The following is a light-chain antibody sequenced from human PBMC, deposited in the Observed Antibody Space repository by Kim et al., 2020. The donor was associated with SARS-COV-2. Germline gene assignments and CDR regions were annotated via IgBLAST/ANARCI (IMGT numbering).Light chain of an antibody. J-gene: IGLJ1*01. Sequence: GQWVTISCTGSRSNIGAGHDVHWYQQLPGTAPKLLIYGNNNRPSGVPDRFSGSKSGTSASLAITGLQAEDEADYYCQSYDSSLSGVFGTGTKVTVL. CDR1: RSNIGAGHD. V-gene: IGLV1-40*01. CDR3: QSYDSSLSGV. CDR2: GNN.